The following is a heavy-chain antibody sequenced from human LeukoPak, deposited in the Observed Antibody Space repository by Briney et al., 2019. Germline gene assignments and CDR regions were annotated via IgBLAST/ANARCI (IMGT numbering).Heavy chain of an antibody. CDR3: AKDSRTRDIVVVQAAIGTPGTTPIDY. D-gene: IGHD2-2*02. Sequence: PGGSLRLSCAASGFTFSSYAMSWVRQAPGKGLEWVSAISGSGGSTYYADSVKGRFTISRDNSKNTLYLQMNSLRAEDTAVYYCAKDSRTRDIVVVQAAIGTPGTTPIDYWGQGTLVTVSS. CDR2: ISGSGGST. J-gene: IGHJ4*02. V-gene: IGHV3-23*01. CDR1: GFTFSSYA.